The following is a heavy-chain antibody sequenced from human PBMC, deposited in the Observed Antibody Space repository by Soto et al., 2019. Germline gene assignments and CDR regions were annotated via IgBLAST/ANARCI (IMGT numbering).Heavy chain of an antibody. Sequence: EVQLVESGGSLVQPGESLRLSCAASGFSFYNYWMNWVSQAPGKGPEWVANIKPDGSDKNYVDSVKGRFTISRDNAKNSLFLQMNSLRAEDTAVYYCARGSSNAFDIWGQGTMVTVSS. J-gene: IGHJ3*02. CDR1: GFSFYNYW. CDR3: ARGSSNAFDI. CDR2: IKPDGSDK. V-gene: IGHV3-7*02.